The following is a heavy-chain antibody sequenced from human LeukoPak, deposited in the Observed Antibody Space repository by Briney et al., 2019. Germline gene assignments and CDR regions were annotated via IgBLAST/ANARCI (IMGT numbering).Heavy chain of an antibody. V-gene: IGHV1-46*01. Sequence: ASVKVSCKASGYTFTSYYMHWVRQAPGPGLEWMGIINPSGGSTSYAQKFQGRVTMTRDTSTSTVYMELSSLRSEDTAVYYCARVNGKQWRVRAWGYYFDYWGQGTLVTVSS. D-gene: IGHD6-19*01. CDR1: GYTFTSYY. CDR2: INPSGGST. CDR3: ARVNGKQWRVRAWGYYFDY. J-gene: IGHJ4*02.